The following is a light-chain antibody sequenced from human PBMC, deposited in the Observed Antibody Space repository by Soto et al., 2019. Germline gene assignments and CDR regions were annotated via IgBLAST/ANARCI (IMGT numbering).Light chain of an antibody. V-gene: IGKV1-39*01. J-gene: IGKJ5*01. CDR1: QTISSY. Sequence: DIQMTQYSSSLSASVGDRVTITCPASQTISSYLNWYQQKPGKAPKLLIYAASSLQGGVPSTFSGSGSGTDFTLTISRLEPEDFAVYYCQQHGTSPITFGQGTRLEIK. CDR3: QQHGTSPIT. CDR2: AAS.